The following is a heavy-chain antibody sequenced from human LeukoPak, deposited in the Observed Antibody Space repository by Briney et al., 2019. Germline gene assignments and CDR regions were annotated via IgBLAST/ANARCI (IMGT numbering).Heavy chain of an antibody. CDR2: INVGNGDT. Sequence: ASVKVSCKASGYTFTDEGMHWMRQAPGQSLEWMGWINVGNGDTQYSQKFQDRVTITRDTSASTGYMELSSLRSEDTAVYYCAILKWNDPRIGGYWGQGALVTVSS. J-gene: IGHJ4*02. CDR1: GYTFTDEG. V-gene: IGHV1-3*01. CDR3: AILKWNDPRIGGY. D-gene: IGHD1-1*01.